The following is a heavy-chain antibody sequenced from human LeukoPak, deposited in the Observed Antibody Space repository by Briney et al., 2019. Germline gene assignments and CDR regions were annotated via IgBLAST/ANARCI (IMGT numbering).Heavy chain of an antibody. J-gene: IGHJ4*02. V-gene: IGHV3-23*01. Sequence: PGGSLRLSCAASGLIVSNNYMSWVRQAPGKGLEWISGISGSGASTYYADSVKGRFTISRDDSRNTLYLQMNSLRGDDTAVYYCAKDVGKWESLHFFDYWGQGTLVTVSS. D-gene: IGHD1-26*01. CDR1: GLIVSNNY. CDR3: AKDVGKWESLHFFDY. CDR2: ISGSGAST.